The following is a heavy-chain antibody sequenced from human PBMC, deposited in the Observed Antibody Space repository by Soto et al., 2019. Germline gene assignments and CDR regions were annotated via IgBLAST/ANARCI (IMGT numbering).Heavy chain of an antibody. V-gene: IGHV4-61*01. J-gene: IGHJ5*02. CDR3: ARESGWFDP. Sequence: QVQLQESGPGLVKPSETLSLTCTVSGGSVSSGSYYWSWIRQPPGKGLEWIGYIYYSGSTNYNPSLTSRVTISVDTSKNQFSLKLSSVTAADTAVYYCARESGWFDPWGQGTLVTVSS. CDR2: IYYSGST. CDR1: GGSVSSGSYY. D-gene: IGHD3-10*01.